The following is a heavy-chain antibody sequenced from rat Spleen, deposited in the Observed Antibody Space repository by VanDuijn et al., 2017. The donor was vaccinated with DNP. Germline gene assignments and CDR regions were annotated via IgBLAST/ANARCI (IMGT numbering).Heavy chain of an antibody. V-gene: IGHV5S13*01. CDR3: ARSRLPGYYPFAC. D-gene: IGHD1-4*01. CDR2: ITNSGGST. J-gene: IGHJ3*01. Sequence: EVQLVESDGGLVQPGRSLKLSCAASGFTFSNYGMAWVRQAPTKGLEWVASITNSGGSTYYRDSVKGRFTISRDNAKSTLYLQMDSLRSEDTATYYCARSRLPGYYPFACWGQGTLVTVSS. CDR1: GFTFSNYG.